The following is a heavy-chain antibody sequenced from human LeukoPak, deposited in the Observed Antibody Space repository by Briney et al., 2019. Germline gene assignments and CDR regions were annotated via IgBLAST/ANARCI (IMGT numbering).Heavy chain of an antibody. CDR1: GYTFSRNG. CDR3: AKDHEFDFDY. Sequence: SVSLSCKASGYTFSRNGISWVRQAPGQGLEWMGWIGAYNGNTKYVQKFQGRVTMTTDTSTSTAYMELRSLRSDDTAVYYCAKDHEFDFDYWGQGTLHRVL. CDR2: IGAYNGNT. V-gene: IGHV1-18*01. J-gene: IGHJ4*02.